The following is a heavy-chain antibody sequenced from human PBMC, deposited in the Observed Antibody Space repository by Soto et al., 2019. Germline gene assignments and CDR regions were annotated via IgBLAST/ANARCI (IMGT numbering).Heavy chain of an antibody. D-gene: IGHD3-10*01. Sequence: SETLSLTCAVSGGSISSGGYSWSWIRQPPGKGLEWIGYIYHSGSTYYNPSLKSRVTISVDRSKNQFSLKLSSVTAADTAVYYCATFRLAGGKYYFDYWGQGTLVTVSS. V-gene: IGHV4-30-2*01. CDR1: GGSISSGGYS. CDR2: IYHSGST. CDR3: ATFRLAGGKYYFDY. J-gene: IGHJ4*02.